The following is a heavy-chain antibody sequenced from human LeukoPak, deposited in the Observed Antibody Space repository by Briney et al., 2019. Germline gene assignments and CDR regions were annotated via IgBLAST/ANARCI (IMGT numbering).Heavy chain of an antibody. V-gene: IGHV4-34*12. CDR3: ARGPAAVRP. J-gene: IGHJ5*02. D-gene: IGHD6-13*01. CDR2: ILHTGST. Sequence: PSETLSLTCAVSGYSLTNHYWIWIRQPPGKGLEWIGEILHTGSTNYNPSFKSRVSISIDTSKNQFFLRLTSVTAADTAVYYCARGPAAVRPWGQGTLVTVSS. CDR1: GYSLTNHY.